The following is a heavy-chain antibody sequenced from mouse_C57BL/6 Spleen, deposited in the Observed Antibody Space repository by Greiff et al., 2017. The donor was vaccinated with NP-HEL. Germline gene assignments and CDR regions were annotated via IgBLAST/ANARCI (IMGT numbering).Heavy chain of an antibody. Sequence: VQLQQSGAELVRPGASVKLSCTASGFNIKDDYMHWVKQRPEQGLEWIGWIDPENGDTEYASKFQGKATITADTSSNTAYLQLSSLTSEDTAVDYCTAYDGYFPTWFAYWGQGTLVTVSA. CDR2: IDPENGDT. CDR1: GFNIKDDY. V-gene: IGHV14-4*01. J-gene: IGHJ3*01. D-gene: IGHD2-3*01. CDR3: TAYDGYFPTWFAY.